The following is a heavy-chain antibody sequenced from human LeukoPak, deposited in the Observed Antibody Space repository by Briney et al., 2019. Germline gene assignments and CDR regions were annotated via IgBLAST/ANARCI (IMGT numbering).Heavy chain of an antibody. CDR2: IKPSGSEK. V-gene: IGHV3-7*01. CDR3: ARDLDTYVVLTAYDTFDI. Sequence: GGSLRLSCEGSGFTFSNYWMTWVRQAPEKGLERVANIKPSGSEKHYADSVEGRFTISRDNAKNSLYLQMNSLRAEDTAVYYCARDLDTYVVLTAYDTFDIWGQGTMVTVPS. D-gene: IGHD2-21*02. J-gene: IGHJ3*02. CDR1: GFTFSNYW.